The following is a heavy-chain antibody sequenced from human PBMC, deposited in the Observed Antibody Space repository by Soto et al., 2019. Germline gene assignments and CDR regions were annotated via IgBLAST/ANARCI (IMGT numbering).Heavy chain of an antibody. CDR2: TYISGDT. CDR3: AREYTETVDGPTPYYFDY. V-gene: IGHV4-4*07. CDR1: GDSISRYY. Sequence: SETLSLTCNISGDSISRYYWSWIRQSAGKGLEWIGRTYISGDTNYNPSLKSRVTMSVSTSKNQLSLKLSSVTAADTAVYYCAREYTETVDGPTPYYFDYWGQGTPVTVSS. J-gene: IGHJ4*02. D-gene: IGHD6-19*01.